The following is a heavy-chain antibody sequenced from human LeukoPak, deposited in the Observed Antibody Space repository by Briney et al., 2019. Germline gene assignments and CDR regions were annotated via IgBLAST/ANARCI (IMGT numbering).Heavy chain of an antibody. CDR3: ARGVVTITRSGGNFDY. CDR2: IYYSGST. V-gene: IGHV4-39*07. D-gene: IGHD2-15*01. J-gene: IGHJ4*02. CDR1: GGSISSSSYY. Sequence: PSETLSLTCTVSGGSISSSSYYWGWIRQPPGKGLEWIGSIYYSGSTYYNPSLKSRVTISVDTSKNQFSLKLSSVTAADTAVYYCARGVVTITRSGGNFDYWGQGTLVTVSS.